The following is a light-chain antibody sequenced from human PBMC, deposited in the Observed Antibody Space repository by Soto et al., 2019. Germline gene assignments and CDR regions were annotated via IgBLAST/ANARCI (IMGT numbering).Light chain of an antibody. CDR3: ATWADSRKGV. V-gene: IGLV1-44*01. CDR1: TSNIESHS. CDR2: TNN. J-gene: IGLJ1*01. Sequence: QSVLTQPPSASGTPGQRIIISCSGSTSNIESHSVNWYQQVPGTAPKLLIITNNQRPSGVPDRFSGSKSGASASLAISGLQSEDEATYYCATWADSRKGVFGTGSKVTVL.